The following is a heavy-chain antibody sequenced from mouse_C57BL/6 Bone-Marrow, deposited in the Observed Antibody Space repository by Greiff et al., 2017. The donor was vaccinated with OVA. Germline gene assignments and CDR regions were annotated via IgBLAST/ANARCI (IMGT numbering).Heavy chain of an antibody. CDR3: AREWRYYGSFAY. CDR2: IGPSDSYT. CDR1: GYTFTSYW. V-gene: IGHV1-50*01. J-gene: IGHJ2*01. D-gene: IGHD2-1*01. Sequence: QVQLQQPGAELVKPGASVKLSCKASGYTFTSYWMQWVKQRPGQGLEWVGEIGPSDSYTNYTQKFKGKVTLTVDKASCTGYLHFSSLTSEDSAVYYCAREWRYYGSFAYWGQGTTLTVSA.